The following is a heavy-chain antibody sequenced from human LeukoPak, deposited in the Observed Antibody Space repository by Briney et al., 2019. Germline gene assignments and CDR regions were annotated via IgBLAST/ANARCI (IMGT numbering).Heavy chain of an antibody. CDR2: ISWNSGSI. CDR3: ARVIAVAGRGLDY. J-gene: IGHJ4*02. D-gene: IGHD6-19*01. Sequence: GGSLRLFCAASGFTFDDYAMHWVRQAPGKGLEWVSGISWNSGSIGYADSVKGRFTISKDNAKNSLYLQMNSLRAEDTAVYYCARVIAVAGRGLDYWGQGTLVTVSS. V-gene: IGHV3-9*01. CDR1: GFTFDDYA.